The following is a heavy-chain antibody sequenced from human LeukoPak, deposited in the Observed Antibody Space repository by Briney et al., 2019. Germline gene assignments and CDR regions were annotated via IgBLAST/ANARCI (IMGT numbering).Heavy chain of an antibody. D-gene: IGHD1-26*01. V-gene: IGHV1-2*02. CDR3: ARSPIRMGATWVFDY. CDR2: INPNSGGT. Sequence: ASVKVSCKASGYTFTGYYMHWVRQAPGQGLGWMGWINPNSGGTNYAQKFQGRVTMTRDTSISTAYMELSRLRSDDTAVYYCARSPIRMGATWVFDYWGQGTLVTVSS. J-gene: IGHJ4*02. CDR1: GYTFTGYY.